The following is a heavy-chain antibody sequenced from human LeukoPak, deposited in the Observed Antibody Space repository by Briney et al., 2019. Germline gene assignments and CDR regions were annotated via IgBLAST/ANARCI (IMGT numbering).Heavy chain of an antibody. CDR2: VYTTGST. CDR1: GGSISGYY. CDR3: ARGAVALYYFAC. V-gene: IGHV4-4*07. J-gene: IGHJ4*02. D-gene: IGHD6-19*01. Sequence: SETLSLTCTVSGGSISGYYWNWIRQPAGKGLEWIGRVYTTGSTNYNPSLESRVTMSVDTSKNQFSLKLMSVNAADTAVYYCARGAVALYYFACWGQGTLVTVSS.